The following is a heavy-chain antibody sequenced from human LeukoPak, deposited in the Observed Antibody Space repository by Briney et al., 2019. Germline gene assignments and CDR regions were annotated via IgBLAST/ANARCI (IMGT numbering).Heavy chain of an antibody. CDR2: ISSSGSTI. CDR3: ASRYSGSYYLYYYYGMDV. D-gene: IGHD1-26*01. J-gene: IGHJ6*02. V-gene: IGHV3-48*03. Sequence: QPGGFLRLSCAASGFTFSDYEMNWVRQAPGKGLEWVSYISSSGSTIYYADSVKGRFTISRDNAKNSLYLQMNSLRAEDTAVYYCASRYSGSYYLYYYYGMDVWGQGTTVTVSS. CDR1: GFTFSDYE.